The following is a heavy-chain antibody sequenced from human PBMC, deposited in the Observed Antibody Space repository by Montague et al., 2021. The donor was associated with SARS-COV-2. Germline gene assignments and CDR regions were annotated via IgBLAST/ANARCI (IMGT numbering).Heavy chain of an antibody. V-gene: IGHV4-34*01. D-gene: IGHD4-17*01. Sequence: SETLSLTCAVYGGSFSGYYWSWIRQPPGKGLEWIGEINHSGSTNYNPSLKSRVTISVDTSKNQFSLELSSVTAADTAVYYCARARPVTTFFYSYYGMDVWGQGTTVTVSS. CDR2: INHSGST. CDR1: GGSFSGYY. J-gene: IGHJ6*02. CDR3: ARARPVTTFFYSYYGMDV.